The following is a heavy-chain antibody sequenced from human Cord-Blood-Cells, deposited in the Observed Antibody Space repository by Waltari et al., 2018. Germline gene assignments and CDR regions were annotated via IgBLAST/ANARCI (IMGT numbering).Heavy chain of an antibody. CDR2: FDPEDGET. V-gene: IGHV1-24*01. CDR1: GYTLTALS. D-gene: IGHD2-2*01. J-gene: IGHJ3*02. CDR3: ATSRYCSSTSCYAFDI. Sequence: QVQLVQSGAEVKKPGASVTVSCKVAGYTLTALSMHWVRQAPGKGLEWMGGFDPEDGETIYAQKFQGRVTMTEDTSTDTAYMELSSLRSEDTAVYYCATSRYCSSTSCYAFDIWGQGTMVTVSS.